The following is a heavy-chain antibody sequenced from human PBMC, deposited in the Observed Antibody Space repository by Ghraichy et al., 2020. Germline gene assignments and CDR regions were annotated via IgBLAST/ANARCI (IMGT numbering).Heavy chain of an antibody. Sequence: GESLNISCKGSGYSFYGYWIGWVRQMPGKVLEWMGVIYPDDSNVRYSPSFQGQVTMSADKSVSTAYLQWSNLRASDTAIYYCARRALRGPYFGGDCYGFDYWGQGTLVTVSS. CDR1: GYSFYGYW. CDR2: IYPDDSNV. CDR3: ARRALRGPYFGGDCYGFDY. J-gene: IGHJ4*02. V-gene: IGHV5-51*01. D-gene: IGHD2-21*01.